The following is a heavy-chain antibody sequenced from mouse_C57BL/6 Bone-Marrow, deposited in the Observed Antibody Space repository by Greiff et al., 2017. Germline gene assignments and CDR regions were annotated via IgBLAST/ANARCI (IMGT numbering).Heavy chain of an antibody. J-gene: IGHJ2*01. V-gene: IGHV1-50*01. CDR3: AGGRY. Sequence: QVQLQQSGAELVKPGASVKVSCKASGYTFTSYWMQWVKQRPGQGLEWIGEIDPSDSYTNYNQKFKGKATLTVDTSSSTAYMQLSSLTSEDSAVYYCAGGRYWGQGTTLTVSS. CDR2: IDPSDSYT. CDR1: GYTFTSYW.